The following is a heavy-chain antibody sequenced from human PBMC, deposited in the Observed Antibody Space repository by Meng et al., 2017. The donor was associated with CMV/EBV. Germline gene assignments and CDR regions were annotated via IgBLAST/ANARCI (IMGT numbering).Heavy chain of an antibody. Sequence: GQLQQWGAGLLKPSGTLFLTCAVYGGSFSGYYWSWIRQPPGKGLEWIGEINHSGSTNYNPSLKSRVTISVDTSKNQFSLKLSSVTAADTAVYYCARRRGVQTKGGRFDPWGQGTLVTVSS. CDR2: INHSGST. CDR3: ARRRGVQTKGGRFDP. V-gene: IGHV4-34*01. J-gene: IGHJ5*02. D-gene: IGHD3-3*01. CDR1: GGSFSGYY.